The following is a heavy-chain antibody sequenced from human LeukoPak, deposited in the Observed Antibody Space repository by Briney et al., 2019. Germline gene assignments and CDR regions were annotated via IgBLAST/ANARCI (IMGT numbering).Heavy chain of an antibody. V-gene: IGHV3-21*01. CDR3: ARGLGCGGDCYHNY. D-gene: IGHD2-21*02. CDR1: GLTFSSYA. CDR2: ISISSNYI. J-gene: IGHJ4*02. Sequence: GGSLRLSFSASGLTFSSYAMNSVRPAPRNGMEWVSSISISSNYISYADTVKGRFTISRDNAKNTLYLQMNSLRAEDTAVYYCARGLGCGGDCYHNYWGQGTLVTVSS.